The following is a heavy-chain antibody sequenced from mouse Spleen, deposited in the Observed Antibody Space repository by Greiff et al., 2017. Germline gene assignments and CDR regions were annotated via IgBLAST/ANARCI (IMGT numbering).Heavy chain of an antibody. CDR1: GYTFTSYW. Sequence: VKLMESGAELVKPGASVKLSCKASGYTFTSYWMHWVKQRPGQGLEWIGEINPSNGRTNYNEKFKSKATLTVDKSSSTAYMQLSSLTSEDSAVYYCAGGNIYYYAMDYWGQGTSVTVSS. CDR2: INPSNGRT. V-gene: IGHV1S81*02. D-gene: IGHD2-1*01. CDR3: AGGNIYYYAMDY. J-gene: IGHJ4*01.